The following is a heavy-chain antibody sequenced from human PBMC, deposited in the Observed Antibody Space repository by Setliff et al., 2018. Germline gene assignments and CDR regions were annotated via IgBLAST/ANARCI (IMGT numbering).Heavy chain of an antibody. V-gene: IGHV5-51*01. Sequence: PGESLMLSCNGSGYRFTTYWIGWVRQMPGKGLEWMGIVFSGDSDTRYSPSFQGQVTMSADKSINTAYLQWTSLKASDTAMYYCARLGAPASHDAFDIWGQGTMVTVS. J-gene: IGHJ3*02. D-gene: IGHD6-25*01. CDR3: ARLGAPASHDAFDI. CDR1: GYRFTTYW. CDR2: VFSGDSDT.